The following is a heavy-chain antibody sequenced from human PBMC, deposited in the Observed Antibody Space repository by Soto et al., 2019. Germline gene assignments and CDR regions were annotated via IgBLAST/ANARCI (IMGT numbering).Heavy chain of an antibody. V-gene: IGHV4-59*02. CDR1: GGSVSNYY. CDR3: ARDHPHSYGVYYFDY. J-gene: IGHJ4*02. CDR2: IYSSGST. Sequence: SETLSLTCVIYGGSVSNYYWNWIRQSPGKGLEWIGYIYSSGSTHYNPSLQNRVTISIDTSRNQVSLKVNSATAADTAVYYCARDHPHSYGVYYFDYWGQGTPVTVSS. D-gene: IGHD5-18*01.